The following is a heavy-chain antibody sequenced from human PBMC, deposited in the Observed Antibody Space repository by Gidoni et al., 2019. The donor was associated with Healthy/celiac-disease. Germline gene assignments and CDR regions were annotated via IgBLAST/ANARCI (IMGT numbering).Heavy chain of an antibody. Sequence: EVQLVESGGGLVQPGGSLSLSCAASGFTVSSNYMSWVRQAQGKGLEWVSVIYSGGSTYYADSVKGRFTISRHNYKNTLYLQMDSLRAEDTAVYYCARAFRTVEMATIYSSYYYYGMDVWGQGTTVTVSS. J-gene: IGHJ6*02. CDR3: ARAFRTVEMATIYSSYYYYGMDV. V-gene: IGHV3-53*04. D-gene: IGHD5-12*01. CDR1: GFTVSSNY. CDR2: IYSGGST.